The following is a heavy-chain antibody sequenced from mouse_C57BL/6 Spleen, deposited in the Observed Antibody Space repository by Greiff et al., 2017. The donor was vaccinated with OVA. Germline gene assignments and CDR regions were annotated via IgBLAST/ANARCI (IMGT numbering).Heavy chain of an antibody. Sequence: DVKLQESGGGLVQPGGSMKLSCAASGFTFSDAWMDWVRQSPEQGLEWVAEIRNKANNHATYYAESVKGRFTISRDDSKSSVYLQMNSLRAEDTGIYYCTREEDYSYAMDDWGQGTSVTVSS. CDR2: IRNKANNHAT. CDR1: GFTFSDAW. V-gene: IGHV6-6*01. D-gene: IGHD1-1*01. CDR3: TREEDYSYAMDD. J-gene: IGHJ4*01.